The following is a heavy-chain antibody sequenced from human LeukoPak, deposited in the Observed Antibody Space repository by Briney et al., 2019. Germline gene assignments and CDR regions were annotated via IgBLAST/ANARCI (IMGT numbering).Heavy chain of an antibody. Sequence: ASVKVSCKASGYTFTSYYMHWVRQAPGQGLEWMGIINPSGGSTSYAQKFQGRVTMTRDTSTSTVYMELSSLRYEDTAVYYCALSGSSWYGAFDTWGQGTMVTGSS. J-gene: IGHJ3*02. CDR1: GYTFTSYY. CDR2: INPSGGST. D-gene: IGHD6-13*01. CDR3: ALSGSSWYGAFDT. V-gene: IGHV1-46*01.